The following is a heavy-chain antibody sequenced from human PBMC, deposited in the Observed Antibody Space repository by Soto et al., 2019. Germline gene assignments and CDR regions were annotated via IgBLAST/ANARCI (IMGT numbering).Heavy chain of an antibody. Sequence: SETLSLTCTVSGGSISSYYRSWIRQPPGKGLEWIGYIYYSGSTNYNPSLKSRVTISVDTSKNQFSLKLSSVTAADTAVYYCARAIERDYYDSSGSGRFDPWGQGTLVTVSS. J-gene: IGHJ5*02. CDR1: GGSISSYY. CDR3: ARAIERDYYDSSGSGRFDP. D-gene: IGHD3-22*01. V-gene: IGHV4-59*01. CDR2: IYYSGST.